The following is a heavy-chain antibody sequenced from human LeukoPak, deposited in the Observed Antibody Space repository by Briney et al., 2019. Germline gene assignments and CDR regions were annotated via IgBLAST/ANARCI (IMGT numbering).Heavy chain of an antibody. CDR3: ARHGARIAAAARVAFDI. CDR2: IYYSGST. Sequence: SETLSLTCTVSGGSISSYYWSWIRQPPGKGLEWIGYIYYSGSTNYNPSLKSRGTISVDTSKNQFSLKLSSVTAADTAVYHCARHGARIAAAARVAFDIWGQGTMVTVSS. J-gene: IGHJ3*02. V-gene: IGHV4-59*08. CDR1: GGSISSYY. D-gene: IGHD6-13*01.